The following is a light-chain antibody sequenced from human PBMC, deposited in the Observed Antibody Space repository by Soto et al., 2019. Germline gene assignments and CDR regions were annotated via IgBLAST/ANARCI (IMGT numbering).Light chain of an antibody. J-gene: IGKJ4*01. CDR3: QQYNYWLALA. Sequence: EIVMTQSPATLSVSPGERATLSCRASQSVGTDLAWYQQKPGQAPRLVIYGASSRATGVPARFSGSGSGTEFTLTISSLHSEDFAVYYCQQYNYWLALAFGGGTKVEIK. CDR2: GAS. V-gene: IGKV3-15*01. CDR1: QSVGTD.